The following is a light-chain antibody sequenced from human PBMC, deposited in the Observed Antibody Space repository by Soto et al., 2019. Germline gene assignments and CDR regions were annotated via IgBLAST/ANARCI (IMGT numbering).Light chain of an antibody. CDR1: SSDVGGYNY. CDR2: EVN. CDR3: SSYAGSNWYV. Sequence: QSALTQPPSASGSPGQSVTISCTGTSSDVGGYNYVSWYQQHPGKAPKLIIYEVNERPSGVPDRFSGSKSGNTASLTVSGLQTADEADYYCSSYAGSNWYVFGTGTKVT. V-gene: IGLV2-8*01. J-gene: IGLJ1*01.